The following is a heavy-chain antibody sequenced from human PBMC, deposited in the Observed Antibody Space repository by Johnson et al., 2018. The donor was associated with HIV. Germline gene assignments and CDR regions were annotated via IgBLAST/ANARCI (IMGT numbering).Heavy chain of an antibody. J-gene: IGHJ3*02. CDR3: AKGLAAFFAFDI. D-gene: IGHD3-3*01. Sequence: VKGRFTISRDDSKNTAYLQMNSLRAEDTAVYYCAKGLAAFFAFDIWGQGTMVTVSS. V-gene: IGHV3-73*01.